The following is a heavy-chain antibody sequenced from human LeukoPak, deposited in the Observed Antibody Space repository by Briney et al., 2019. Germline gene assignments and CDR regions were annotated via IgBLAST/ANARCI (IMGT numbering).Heavy chain of an antibody. CDR2: ISGSGNRT. CDR1: GFTFSSYW. Sequence: GGSLRLYCAASGFTFSSYWMHWVRQAPGKGLVWVSLISGSGNRTYYADSVKGRFTISRDNSKNTLYLQMNSLRAEDTALYYCAKVLVLVSANRYYFDYWGQGTLVTVSS. D-gene: IGHD2-8*01. J-gene: IGHJ4*02. V-gene: IGHV3-23*01. CDR3: AKVLVLVSANRYYFDY.